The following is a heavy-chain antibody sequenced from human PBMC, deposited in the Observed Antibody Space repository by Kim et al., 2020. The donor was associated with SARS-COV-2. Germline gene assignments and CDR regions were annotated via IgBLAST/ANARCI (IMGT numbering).Heavy chain of an antibody. J-gene: IGHJ4*02. D-gene: IGHD2-2*02. CDR2: ISGSGGST. CDR3: AKSGQYCSSTSCYSYFDY. V-gene: IGHV3-23*01. Sequence: GGSLRLSCAASGFTFSSYAMSWVRQAPGKGLEWVSAISGSGGSTYYADSVKGRFTISRDNSKNTLYLQMNSLRAEDTAVYYCAKSGQYCSSTSCYSYFDYWGQGTLVTVSS. CDR1: GFTFSSYA.